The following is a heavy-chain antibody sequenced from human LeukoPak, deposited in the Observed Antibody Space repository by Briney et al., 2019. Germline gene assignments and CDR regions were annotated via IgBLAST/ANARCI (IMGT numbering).Heavy chain of an antibody. D-gene: IGHD5-18*01. CDR1: GDSFSNGGYY. V-gene: IGHV4-31*03. Sequence: SQTLSLTCTVSGDSFSNGGYYWTWIRQHPVRGLEWLGYIYYGGSSHYNPSLRSRVTISVDTSKNQFSLELTSVTAADTAVCYCSRASDTALVTDAFDIWGQGTPVTVSS. CDR2: IYYGGSS. CDR3: SRASDTALVTDAFDI. J-gene: IGHJ3*02.